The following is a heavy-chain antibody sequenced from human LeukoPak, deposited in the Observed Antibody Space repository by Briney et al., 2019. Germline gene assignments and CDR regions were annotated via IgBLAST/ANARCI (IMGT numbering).Heavy chain of an antibody. V-gene: IGHV4-34*01. CDR2: INHSGST. Sequence: PSETLSLTCAVYGGSFSGYYWSWIRQPPGKGLEWIGEINHSGSTNYNPSLKSRVTISVDTSKNQFSLKLSSVTAADTAVYYCARTPSDSSWYSYYYYYYMDVWGKGTTVTVSS. J-gene: IGHJ6*03. CDR3: ARTPSDSSWYSYYYYYYMDV. CDR1: GGSFSGYY. D-gene: IGHD6-13*01.